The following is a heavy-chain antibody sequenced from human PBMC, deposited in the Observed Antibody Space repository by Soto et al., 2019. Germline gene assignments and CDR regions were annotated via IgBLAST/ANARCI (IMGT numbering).Heavy chain of an antibody. CDR1: GYTFTGYG. D-gene: IGHD3-22*01. CDR3: ARDHTYYDSRGVFDY. V-gene: IGHV1-18*04. CDR2: ISGYNGNT. J-gene: IGHJ4*02. Sequence: ASVKVSCKASGYTFTGYGISWLRQAPGQVLEWMGWISGYNGNTNYAQKFQGSVTMTTDTSTNTAYMELRSLRSDDTAVYYCARDHTYYDSRGVFDYWGQGTLVTVSS.